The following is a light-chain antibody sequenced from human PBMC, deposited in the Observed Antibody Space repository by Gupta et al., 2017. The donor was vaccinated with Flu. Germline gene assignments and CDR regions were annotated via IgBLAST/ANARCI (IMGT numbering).Light chain of an antibody. J-gene: IGKJ4*01. Sequence: PSSLSASVGDRVTITCRASQSISSYLNWYQQKPGKAPKLLIYAASSLQSGVPSRFSGSGSGTDFTLTISRLQPEDFATYYCQQRDSTPNTFGGGTKVEIK. CDR3: QQRDSTPNT. CDR1: QSISSY. V-gene: IGKV1-39*01. CDR2: AAS.